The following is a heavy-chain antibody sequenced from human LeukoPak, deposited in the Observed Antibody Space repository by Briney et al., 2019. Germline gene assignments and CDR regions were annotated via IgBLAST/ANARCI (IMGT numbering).Heavy chain of an antibody. CDR1: GFTFSDYA. D-gene: IGHD6-19*01. CDR3: SRAYSTGWLGINDY. CDR2: IRIQANGGTA. J-gene: IGHJ4*02. Sequence: PGRSLRLSCIGSGFTFSDYAMTWVRQAPGKGLEWVGFIRIQANGGTADYAASVKGRFTISRDDSKTIAYLRMNSLKTEDTAVYYCSRAYSTGWLGINDYWGREPWSPSPQ. V-gene: IGHV3-49*04.